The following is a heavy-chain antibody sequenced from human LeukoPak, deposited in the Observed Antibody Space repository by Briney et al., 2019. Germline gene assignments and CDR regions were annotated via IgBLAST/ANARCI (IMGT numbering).Heavy chain of an antibody. D-gene: IGHD2-2*02. CDR2: IIPILGIA. CDR1: GGTFSSYA. J-gene: IGHJ5*02. Sequence: ASVKVSCKASGGTFSSYAIIWVRQAPGQGLEWMGRIIPILGIANYAQKFQGRVTITADKSTSTAYMELSSLRSEDTAVYYCAREGYCSSTSCYTGGLNWFDPWGQGTLVTVSS. CDR3: AREGYCSSTSCYTGGLNWFDP. V-gene: IGHV1-69*04.